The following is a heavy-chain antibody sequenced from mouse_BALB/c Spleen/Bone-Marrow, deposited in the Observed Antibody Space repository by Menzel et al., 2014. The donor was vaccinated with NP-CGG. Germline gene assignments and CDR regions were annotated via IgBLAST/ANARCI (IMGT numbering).Heavy chain of an antibody. CDR1: GYTFTDYN. CDR3: ARRFITTAAWFAY. Sequence: VQLQHPGPELVKPGASVKISCKASGYTFTDYNMHWVKQSHGKSLEWIGYIYPYNGGTGYNQKFKSKATLTVDNSSSAAYMEPRSLTSEDSAVYFCARRFITTAAWFAYWGQGTLVTVSA. CDR2: IYPYNGGT. D-gene: IGHD1-2*01. V-gene: IGHV1S29*02. J-gene: IGHJ3*01.